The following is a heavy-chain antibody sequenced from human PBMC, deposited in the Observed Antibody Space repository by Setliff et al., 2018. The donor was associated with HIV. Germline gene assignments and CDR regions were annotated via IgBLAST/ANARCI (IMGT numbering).Heavy chain of an antibody. D-gene: IGHD3-10*01. CDR1: GGTLSNYA. CDR3: ARGDYYGSGNYPPPYYFDY. V-gene: IGHV1-69*05. J-gene: IGHJ4*02. Sequence: SVKVSCKASGGTLSNYAVNWVRQAPGGGLEWMGGIIPIFGTPNYAQRFQGRVTITTDESTSTAYMDLSSLRSEDTAVYYCARGDYYGSGNYPPPYYFDYWGQGTLVTVSS. CDR2: IIPIFGTP.